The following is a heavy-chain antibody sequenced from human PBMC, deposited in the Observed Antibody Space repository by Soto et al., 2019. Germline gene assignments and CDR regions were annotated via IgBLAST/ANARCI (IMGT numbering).Heavy chain of an antibody. V-gene: IGHV3-30*18. CDR1: GFTFSAYG. CDR3: AKDSGIGSADYYFDY. CDR2: IANDGNDK. Sequence: QVQLVESGGGVVQPGRSLRLSCAASGFTFSAYGMHWVRQAPGKGLERVAVIANDGNDKYHADSVKGRFTVSRDNSKNTLYLQMDSLRAEDTAVYYCAKDSGIGSADYYFDYWGQGTLVTVSS. J-gene: IGHJ4*02. D-gene: IGHD3-10*01.